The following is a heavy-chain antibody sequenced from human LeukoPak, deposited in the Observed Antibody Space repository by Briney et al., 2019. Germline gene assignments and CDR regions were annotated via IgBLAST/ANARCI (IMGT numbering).Heavy chain of an antibody. CDR2: MNPNSGNT. V-gene: IGHV1-8*01. Sequence: ASVTVSCKASGYTFTIYDINWVRQATGQGLEWMGWMNPNSGNTGYAQKFQGRVTMTRNTSISTAYMELSSLRSEDTAVYYCARGSPRRRAGNDYWGQGTLVTVSS. CDR3: ARGSPRRRAGNDY. D-gene: IGHD6-13*01. CDR1: GYTFTIYD. J-gene: IGHJ4*02.